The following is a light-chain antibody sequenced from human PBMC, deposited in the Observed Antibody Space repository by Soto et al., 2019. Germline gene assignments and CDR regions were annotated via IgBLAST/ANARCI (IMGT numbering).Light chain of an antibody. CDR3: RAYAGSNNLWV. V-gene: IGLV2-8*01. J-gene: IGLJ2*01. CDR2: LVT. Sequence: QSALTQPPSASGAPGQTVTISCTGTSSDVGGYNYVSWYQQHPGKAPKLLIYLVTKRPSGVPDRFSGSKSGNTASLTVSGLQAEDEADYYCRAYAGSNNLWVFGGGTKVTVL. CDR1: SSDVGGYNY.